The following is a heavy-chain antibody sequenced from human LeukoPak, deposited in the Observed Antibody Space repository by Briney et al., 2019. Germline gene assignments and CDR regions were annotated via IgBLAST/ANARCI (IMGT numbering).Heavy chain of an antibody. V-gene: IGHV1-2*02. CDR3: ARVVGFGDYPFDY. J-gene: IGHJ4*02. CDR2: IYPNSGGT. CDR1: GYTFSVHY. D-gene: IGHD4-17*01. Sequence: ASVKVSCKASGYTFSVHYMHWVRQAPGQGLEWMGWIYPNSGGTNYAQKFQGRVTMTRDTSISTDYMELRRLKSDDTAMYYCARVVGFGDYPFDYWGQGTLVTVSS.